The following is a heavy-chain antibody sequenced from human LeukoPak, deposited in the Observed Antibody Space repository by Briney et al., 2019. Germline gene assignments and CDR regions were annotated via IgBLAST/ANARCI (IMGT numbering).Heavy chain of an antibody. CDR1: GFTFTSYG. Sequence: GGSLRLSCAASGFTFTSYGMSWVRQAPGKGLEWVSAISGSGSYTYYADSVKGRFTISRDNSKNTLYLQMNSLRAEDTAVYYCAKVAVVATAVGAFDIWGQGTMVTVSS. V-gene: IGHV3-23*01. CDR3: AKVAVVATAVGAFDI. D-gene: IGHD2-21*02. J-gene: IGHJ3*02. CDR2: ISGSGSYT.